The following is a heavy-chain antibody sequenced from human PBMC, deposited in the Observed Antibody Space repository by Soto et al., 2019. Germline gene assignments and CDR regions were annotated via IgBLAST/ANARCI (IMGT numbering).Heavy chain of an antibody. CDR1: GGSISSYY. D-gene: IGHD6-13*01. CDR2: IYYSENT. Sequence: SETLSLTCTVSGGSISSYYWSWIRQPPGKGLEWIGYIYYSENTSYNPPLKSRVTISVDTSKNQFALKLSSVTAADTAVYYCTRDKSLQHNAGMGKAYYGMDVWGQGTTVTVSS. J-gene: IGHJ6*02. CDR3: TRDKSLQHNAGMGKAYYGMDV. V-gene: IGHV4-59*01.